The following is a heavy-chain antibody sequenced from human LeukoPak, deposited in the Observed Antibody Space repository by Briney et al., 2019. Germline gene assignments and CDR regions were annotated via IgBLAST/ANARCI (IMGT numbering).Heavy chain of an antibody. D-gene: IGHD1-26*01. CDR2: MYYSGNT. CDR3: GRCSSGSYNCFDP. V-gene: IGHV4-39*01. Sequence: PSETLSLTCTVSGSSISSSSYYWAWIRQPPGKGLEWIGSMYYSGNTYYNPSLKSRVTISADTSKNQFSMKLSSVTAADTAVYYCGRCSSGSYNCFDPWGQGTLVTVSS. J-gene: IGHJ5*02. CDR1: GSSISSSSYY.